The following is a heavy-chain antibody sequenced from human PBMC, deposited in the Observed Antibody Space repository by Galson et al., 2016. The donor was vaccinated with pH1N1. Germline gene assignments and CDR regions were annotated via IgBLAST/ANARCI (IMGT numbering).Heavy chain of an antibody. CDR3: ARDSRGGAQFYGMDV. J-gene: IGHJ6*02. CDR1: GGTFGSYG. V-gene: IGHV1-69*05. D-gene: IGHD3-10*01. Sequence: SVKVSCKASGGTFGSYGINWVRQAPGQGLEWMGGIIPILNTAKYAQNFQGRVTMTTDTSTSTAYMELRSLRSDDTAVFYCARDSRGGAQFYGMDVWGQGTTVTVSS. CDR2: IIPILNTA.